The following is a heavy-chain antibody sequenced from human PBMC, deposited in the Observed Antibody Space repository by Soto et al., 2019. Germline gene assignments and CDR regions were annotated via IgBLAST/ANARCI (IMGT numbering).Heavy chain of an antibody. CDR3: NCYDSSGYKYIWFDP. V-gene: IGHV3-23*01. CDR1: VFTFSSNG. J-gene: IGHJ5*02. CDR2: ISASGGTT. Sequence: HPGGSLRLSCSAAVFTFSSNGMSCVRQPPGNGLEWVSAISASGGTTYSAASVKGRFTFSRGSSNKPRYLQMYRLRAQHTAVYYCNCYDSSGYKYIWFDPWGQGDLVTVAS. D-gene: IGHD3-22*01.